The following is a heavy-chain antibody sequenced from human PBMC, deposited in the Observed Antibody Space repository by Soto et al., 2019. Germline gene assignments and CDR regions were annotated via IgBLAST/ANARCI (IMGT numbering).Heavy chain of an antibody. J-gene: IGHJ6*03. D-gene: IGHD2-21*01. CDR2: IYYSGST. CDR3: ARHGGSVVIAIPLYYYYMDV. V-gene: IGHV4-59*08. CDR1: GGSMRSYE. Sequence: SGTLALTCTVCGGSMRSYEWSGIRQPQGKGLEWIGYIYYSGSTNYNPSLKSRVTISVDTSKNQFSLKLSSVTAADTAVYYCARHGGSVVIAIPLYYYYMDVSGKGTTVTVSS.